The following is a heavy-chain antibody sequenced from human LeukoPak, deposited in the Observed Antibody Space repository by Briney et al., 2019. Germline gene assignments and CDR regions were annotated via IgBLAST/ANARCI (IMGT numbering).Heavy chain of an antibody. Sequence: PSETLSLTCTVSGGSISSYYWSWVRQPAGKGLEWIGRIYTSGSTNYNPSLMSGGTIFVSTSQNQRYLKLSSVTAADTAVYYCAGAFWGIGYSSSSYYFVYWGQGTLVTVSS. CDR2: IYTSGST. J-gene: IGHJ4*02. D-gene: IGHD6-13*01. V-gene: IGHV4-4*07. CDR3: AGAFWGIGYSSSSYYFVY. CDR1: GGSISSYY.